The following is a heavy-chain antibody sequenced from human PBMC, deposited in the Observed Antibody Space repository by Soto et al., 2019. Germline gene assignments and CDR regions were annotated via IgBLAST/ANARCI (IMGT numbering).Heavy chain of an antibody. V-gene: IGHV3-53*01. CDR2: IYSGGST. CDR3: ARDQGWYAN. Sequence: GGSLRLSCAASGFTFRSYWMHWVRQAPGKGLEWVSVIYSGGSTYYADSVKGRFTISRDNSKNTLYLQMNSLRAEDTAVYYCARDQGWYANWGQGTLVTVSS. J-gene: IGHJ4*02. CDR1: GFTFRSYW. D-gene: IGHD2-8*01.